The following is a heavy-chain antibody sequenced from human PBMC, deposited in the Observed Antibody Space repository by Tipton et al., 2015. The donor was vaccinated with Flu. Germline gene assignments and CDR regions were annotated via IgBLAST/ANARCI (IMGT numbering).Heavy chain of an antibody. Sequence: VQSGVEVKKPGASVKVSCKASGYTFKTYGISWVRQAPGQGLEWMGWISPYTDNTNYAQKFQGRVTMTTDTSTGTAYMEVRSLRSDDTAVYYCARDMPQGVVVIPPAKRFDYWGQGTPVTVSS. CDR1: GYTFKTYG. CDR2: ISPYTDNT. V-gene: IGHV1-18*01. CDR3: ARDMPQGVVVIPPAKRFDY. D-gene: IGHD2-2*01. J-gene: IGHJ4*02.